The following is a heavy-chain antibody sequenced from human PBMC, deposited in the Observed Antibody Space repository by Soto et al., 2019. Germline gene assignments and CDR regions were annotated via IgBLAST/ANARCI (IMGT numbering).Heavy chain of an antibody. CDR2: FSGSGGST. D-gene: IGHD1-1*01. Sequence: EVQLLESGGGLVQPGGSLRLSCAASGFTFSGYAMSWVRQAPGKGLEWVSSFSGSGGSTYYVDSVKGRFTISRDSSKHTLYLQMNSLRAEATAVYYWENDRGGNDRYYYYYGMDVWGQGTTVTVSS. V-gene: IGHV3-23*01. J-gene: IGHJ6*02. CDR1: GFTFSGYA. CDR3: ENDRGGNDRYYYYYGMDV.